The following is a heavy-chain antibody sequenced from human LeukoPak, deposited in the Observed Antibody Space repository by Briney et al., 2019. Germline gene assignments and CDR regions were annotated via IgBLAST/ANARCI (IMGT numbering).Heavy chain of an antibody. CDR3: ARGRTKGRYYDSSGYYAFDY. J-gene: IGHJ4*02. D-gene: IGHD3-22*01. Sequence: PSETLPLTCTVSGGSISSYYWSWIRQPPGKGLEWIGEINHSGSTNYNPSLKSRVTISVDTSKNQFSLKLSSVTAADTAVYYCARGRTKGRYYDSSGYYAFDYWGQGTLVTVSS. V-gene: IGHV4-34*01. CDR2: INHSGST. CDR1: GGSISSYY.